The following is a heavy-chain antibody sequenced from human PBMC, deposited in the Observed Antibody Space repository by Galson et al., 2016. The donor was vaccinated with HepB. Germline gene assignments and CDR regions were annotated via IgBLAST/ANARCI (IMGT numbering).Heavy chain of an antibody. CDR1: GFSFSSYS. CDR3: AGSIAAAGTNR. J-gene: IGHJ4*02. D-gene: IGHD6-13*01. V-gene: IGHV3-21*01. CDR2: IDSSSAYI. Sequence: SLRLSCAASGFSFSSYSMNWVRQAPGKGLEWVSSIDSSSAYIYYADSVKGRFTISRDNAENSLFLQMNSLRVEDTAVYYCAGSIAAAGTNRWGQGTLVTVAS.